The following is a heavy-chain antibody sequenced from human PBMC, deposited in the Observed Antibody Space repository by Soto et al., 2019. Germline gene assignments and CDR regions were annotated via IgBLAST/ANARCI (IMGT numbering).Heavy chain of an antibody. CDR1: GFTFSYYY. J-gene: IGHJ4*02. Sequence: QVQLVESGGGLVKPGGSLRLSCEGSGFTFSYYYISWIRQAPGKGLEWISYSSNSGTFSRYADSVKGRFSISRDNTKNLLYLQMNSLRAEDTAVYYCARSGDNYNRLDYWGQGTPVTVSS. V-gene: IGHV3-11*06. D-gene: IGHD1-1*01. CDR2: SSNSGTFS. CDR3: ARSGDNYNRLDY.